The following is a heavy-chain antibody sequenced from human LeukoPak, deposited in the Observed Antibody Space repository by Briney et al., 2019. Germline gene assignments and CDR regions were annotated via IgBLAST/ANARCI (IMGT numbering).Heavy chain of an antibody. V-gene: IGHV3-11*05. J-gene: IGHJ3*02. CDR2: ISSSSSYT. CDR1: GFTFSDYY. CDR3: ARVDLLAVHDAFDI. D-gene: IGHD3-3*02. Sequence: GGSLRLSCAASGFTFSDYYMSWIREAPGKGLEWVSYISSSSSYTNYADSVKGRFTISRDNAKNSLYLQMNSLRAEDTALYYCARVDLLAVHDAFDIWGQGTMVTVSS.